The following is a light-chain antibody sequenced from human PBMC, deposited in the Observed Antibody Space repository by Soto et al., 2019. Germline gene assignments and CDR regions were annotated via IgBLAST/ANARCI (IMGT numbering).Light chain of an antibody. CDR3: QQTYRPPPT. V-gene: IGKV1-39*01. CDR1: QSVISY. CDR2: GAI. J-gene: IGKJ1*01. Sequence: DIQMTQAPSSLSAFVGDSVTITCRASQSVISYVNWYQQKPGHAPKLLVYGAISLQGGVPSRFSGSGTGTDFTLPISGLQPEDSATYYCQQTYRPPPTFGQGTKV.